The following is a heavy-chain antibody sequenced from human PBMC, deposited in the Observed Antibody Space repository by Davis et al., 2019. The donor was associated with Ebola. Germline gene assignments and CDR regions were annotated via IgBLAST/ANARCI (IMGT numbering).Heavy chain of an antibody. D-gene: IGHD3-22*01. J-gene: IGHJ4*02. CDR1: GFTVSSNH. Sequence: GESLKISCAASGFTVSSNHMSWVRQAPGKGLEWVSVIYDHSTAYADSVKGRFTISRDSSKNTLDLQMNSLRAEDTALYSCTKGDRDYSSSPFDYWGQGTLVTVSS. CDR3: TKGDRDYSSSPFDY. CDR2: IYDHST. V-gene: IGHV3-53*01.